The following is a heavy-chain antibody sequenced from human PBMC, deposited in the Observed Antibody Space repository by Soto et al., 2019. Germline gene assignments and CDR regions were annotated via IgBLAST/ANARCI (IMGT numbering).Heavy chain of an antibody. CDR1: GYTFTSYG. V-gene: IGHV1-18*01. CDR3: AAEGFGKLPAFDI. CDR2: ISAYNGNT. D-gene: IGHD3-10*01. Sequence: QVQLVQSGAEVKKPGASVKVSCKASGYTFTSYGISWVRQAPGQGLEWMGWISAYNGNTNYAQKLQGKVTMTTDTSTSTGYMELRSLRSDYTAVYYCAAEGFGKLPAFDIWGQGTMVTVSS. J-gene: IGHJ3*02.